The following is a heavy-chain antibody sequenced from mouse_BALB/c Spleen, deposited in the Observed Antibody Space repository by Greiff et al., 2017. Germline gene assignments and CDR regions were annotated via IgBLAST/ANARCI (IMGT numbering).Heavy chain of an antibody. J-gene: IGHJ3*01. CDR3: ANYYGYEGVWFAY. V-gene: IGHV14-3*02. Sequence: EVQLQQSGAELVKPGASVKLSCTASGFNIKDTYMHWVKQRPEQGLEWIGRIDPANGNTKYDPKFQGKATITADTSSNTAYLQLSSLTSEDTAVYYCANYYGYEGVWFAYWGQGTLVTVSA. CDR1: GFNIKDTY. CDR2: IDPANGNT. D-gene: IGHD1-2*01.